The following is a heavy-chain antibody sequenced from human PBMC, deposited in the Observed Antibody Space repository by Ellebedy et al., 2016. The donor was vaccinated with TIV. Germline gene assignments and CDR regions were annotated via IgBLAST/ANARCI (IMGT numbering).Heavy chain of an antibody. CDR1: GGSISSYY. V-gene: IGHV4-59*01. CDR2: IYYSGST. D-gene: IGHD3-3*01. J-gene: IGHJ3*02. CDR3: ASRAIFGMGIDAFDI. Sequence: SETLSLXCTVSGGSISSYYWSWIRQPPGKGLEWTGYIYYSGSTNYNPSLKSRVTISVDTSKNQFSLKLSSVTAADTAVYYCASRAIFGMGIDAFDIWGQGTMVTVSS.